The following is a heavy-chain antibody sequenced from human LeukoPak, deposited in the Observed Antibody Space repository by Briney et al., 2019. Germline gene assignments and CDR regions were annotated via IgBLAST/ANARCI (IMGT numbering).Heavy chain of an antibody. CDR3: AKAFTYHYDSSGHN. D-gene: IGHD3-22*01. CDR2: ISSRGAGT. J-gene: IGHJ4*02. V-gene: IGHV3-23*01. Sequence: GGSLRLSCATSGFTFSSYAMSWVRQAPGKGLEGVSAISSRGAGTYYADSVKGGFTISRDNPKNTLYLQMNSLRAEDTAVYYCAKAFTYHYDSSGHNWGQGTLVTVSS. CDR1: GFTFSSYA.